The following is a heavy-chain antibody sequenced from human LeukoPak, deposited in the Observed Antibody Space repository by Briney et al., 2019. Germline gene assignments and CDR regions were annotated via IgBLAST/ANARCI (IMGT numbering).Heavy chain of an antibody. CDR1: GGSISSYY. Sequence: SETLSLTCTVSGGSISSYYWSWIRQPPGKGLEWIGYIYYSGSTNYNPSLKSRVTISVDTSKNQFSLKLSSVTAADTAVYYCARAMDYDILTGYYDSYYFDYWGQGTLVTVSS. CDR2: IYYSGST. D-gene: IGHD3-9*01. V-gene: IGHV4-59*01. CDR3: ARAMDYDILTGYYDSYYFDY. J-gene: IGHJ4*02.